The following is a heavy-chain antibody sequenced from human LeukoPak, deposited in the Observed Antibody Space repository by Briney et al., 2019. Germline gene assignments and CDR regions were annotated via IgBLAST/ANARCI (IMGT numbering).Heavy chain of an antibody. Sequence: PSETLSLTCNVSAGSISNYYWSWIRQPPGKGLEWIGYIYYTGSTNYNPSLKGRVTISVDTSKRQFSLKLSSVTAADTAVYYCARGFYGGAPFDIWGQGALVTVSS. CDR3: ARGFYGGAPFDI. CDR1: AGSISNYY. V-gene: IGHV4-59*01. J-gene: IGHJ4*02. D-gene: IGHD4-23*01. CDR2: IYYTGST.